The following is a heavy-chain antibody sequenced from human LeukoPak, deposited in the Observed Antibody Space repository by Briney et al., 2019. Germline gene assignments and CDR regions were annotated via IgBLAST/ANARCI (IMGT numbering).Heavy chain of an antibody. J-gene: IGHJ6*04. CDR1: CFTSSSYG. D-gene: IGHD2-2*01. V-gene: IGHV3-33*01. Sequence: GSPLRPSCAASCFTSSSYGMQWVRPTPSKGLEWVAVIWYDGSNKYYADSVKGRFTISSDKCRITMYLQMNSLRAEDTAVYYCAREPVPDLGYCSSTSCLYGMDVWGKGTTVTVSS. CDR2: IWYDGSNK. CDR3: AREPVPDLGYCSSTSCLYGMDV.